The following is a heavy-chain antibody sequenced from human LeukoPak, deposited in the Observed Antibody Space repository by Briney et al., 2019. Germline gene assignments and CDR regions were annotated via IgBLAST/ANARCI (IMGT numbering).Heavy chain of an antibody. CDR2: IYYSGST. J-gene: IGHJ6*02. CDR1: GGSISSYY. V-gene: IGHV4-59*08. Sequence: PSETLSLTCTVSGGSISSYYWSWIRQPPGKGLEWIGYIYYSGSTNYNPSLKSRVTISVDTSKNQFSLKLSSVTAADTAVYYCAGAGGLVPAYGMDVWGQGTTVTVSS. D-gene: IGHD2-2*01. CDR3: AGAGGLVPAYGMDV.